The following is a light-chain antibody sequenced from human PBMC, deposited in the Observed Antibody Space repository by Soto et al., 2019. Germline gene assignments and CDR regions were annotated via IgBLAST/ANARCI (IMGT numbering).Light chain of an antibody. V-gene: IGLV2-18*02. CDR3: SSYISTSRYV. CDR2: EVT. J-gene: IGLJ1*01. CDR1: SRDVGKYDR. Sequence: QSALTQPPSVSGSPGQSVTISCTGTSRDVGKYDRVSWYQQPPGTAPKLIIYEVTNRPSGVPARFSGSKSGNTASLTISGLQAEDEADYYCSSYISTSRYVFGARTKVTVL.